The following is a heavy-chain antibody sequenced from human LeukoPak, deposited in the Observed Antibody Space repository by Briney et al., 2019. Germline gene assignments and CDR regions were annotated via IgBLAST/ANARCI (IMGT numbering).Heavy chain of an antibody. Sequence: GGSLRLSCAASGFTFSSYSMNWVRQAPGKGLEWVSSISSSSSYIYYADSVKGRFTISRDNAKNSLYLQMNSLRAEDTAVYYCARGGRAVVAASFDYWGQGTLVTVSS. D-gene: IGHD2-15*01. CDR2: ISSSSSYI. CDR3: ARGGRAVVAASFDY. J-gene: IGHJ4*02. V-gene: IGHV3-21*01. CDR1: GFTFSSYS.